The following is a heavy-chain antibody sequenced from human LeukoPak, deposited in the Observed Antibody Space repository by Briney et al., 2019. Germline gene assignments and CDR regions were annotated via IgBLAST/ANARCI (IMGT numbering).Heavy chain of an antibody. CDR1: GGSISGYY. V-gene: IGHV4-59*12. J-gene: IGHJ3*02. CDR3: AVGYSGYDYVPDAFDI. D-gene: IGHD5-12*01. CDR2: IYYSGST. Sequence: PSETLSLTCTVSGGSISGYYWSWIRQPPGKGLEWIGYIYYSGSTKYNPSLKSRVTISVDTSKNQFSLKLSSVTAADTAVYYCAVGYSGYDYVPDAFDIWGQGTMVTVSS.